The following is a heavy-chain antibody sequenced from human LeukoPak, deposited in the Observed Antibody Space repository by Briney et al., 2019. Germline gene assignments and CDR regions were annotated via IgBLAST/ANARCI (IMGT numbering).Heavy chain of an antibody. CDR2: IHDNGDS. J-gene: IGHJ4*02. D-gene: IGHD2-15*01. CDR1: GDSISNHF. CDR3: ARAPSGCGGTCPSDH. Sequence: SETLSLTCTVSGDSISNHFWIWIRQPAGKGLEWIGRIHDNGDSNHNPSLKSRITMSLDTSRNQVSLTLASVTAADTAVYYCARAPSGCGGTCPSDHWGPGTQVTVSS. V-gene: IGHV4-4*07.